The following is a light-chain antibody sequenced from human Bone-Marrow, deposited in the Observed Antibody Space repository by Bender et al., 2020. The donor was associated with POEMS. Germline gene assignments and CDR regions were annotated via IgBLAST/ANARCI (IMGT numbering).Light chain of an antibody. CDR1: KLGDKY. CDR2: QDN. CDR3: QAWDTVAV. Sequence: SYELTQPHSVSVSPGQTATITCSGDKLGDKYVSWYQQKPGQSPVVVIYQDNKRPSGIPERFSGSNSGDTATLTISGTQAMDEADFYCQAWDTVAVFGTGTKVPVL. V-gene: IGLV3-1*01. J-gene: IGLJ1*01.